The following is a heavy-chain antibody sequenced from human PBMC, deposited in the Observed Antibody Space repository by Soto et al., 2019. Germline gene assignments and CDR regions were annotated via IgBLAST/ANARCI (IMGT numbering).Heavy chain of an antibody. D-gene: IGHD3-22*01. J-gene: IGHJ4*02. CDR2: IDSSSSFI. Sequence: PGGSLRLSCAASGFTFSSHAINWVRQAPGKGLEWISSIDSSSSFIYYADSVKGRFTISRDNAKNSVFLHMSSLRADDTAVYYCARSYYHDSSAYYYDYWGQGALVTVSS. V-gene: IGHV3-21*06. CDR3: ARSYYHDSSAYYYDY. CDR1: GFTFSSHA.